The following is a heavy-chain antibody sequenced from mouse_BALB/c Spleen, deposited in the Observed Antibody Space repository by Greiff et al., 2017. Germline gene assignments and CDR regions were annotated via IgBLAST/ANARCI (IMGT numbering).Heavy chain of an antibody. V-gene: IGHV5-6-5*01. CDR3: ARDDYGGDYAMDK. D-gene: IGHD1-1*01. CDR2: ISSGGST. CDR1: GFTFSSYA. Sequence: EVKLVESGGGLVKPGGSLKLSCAASGFTFSSYAMSWVRQTPEKRLEWVASISSGGSTYYPDSVRGRFTSSRDNARNILYLQMSSLRSEDTAMYYCARDDYGGDYAMDKWGQGTSVTVSS. J-gene: IGHJ4*01.